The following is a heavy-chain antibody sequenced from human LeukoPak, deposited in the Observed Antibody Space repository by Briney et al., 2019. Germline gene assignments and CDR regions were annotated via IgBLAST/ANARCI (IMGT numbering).Heavy chain of an antibody. V-gene: IGHV3-23*01. Sequence: GGSLRLSCEASGFTFRNFAMTWVRQAPVRGPEWVSTISGGRGGAFYADSVEGRFTISRDDSKSTLYLQMRSLSVEDTAVYFCAKDTPYFEHWGQGVLVTVAS. CDR3: AKDTPYFEH. J-gene: IGHJ4*02. CDR2: ISGGRGGA. CDR1: GFTFRNFA.